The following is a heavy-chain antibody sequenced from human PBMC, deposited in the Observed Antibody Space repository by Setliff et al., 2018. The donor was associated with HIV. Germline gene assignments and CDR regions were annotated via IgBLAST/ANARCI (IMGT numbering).Heavy chain of an antibody. Sequence: PSETLSLTCTVSGGSINIYYWNWIRQPPGKGLEWIGYISTSGSTNYNPSLKSRVTLSIDMSKNQFSLKMSPVTAADTAVYYCTRLAGGYADYWGQGTLVTVSS. CDR2: ISTSGST. CDR1: GGSINIYY. D-gene: IGHD5-12*01. J-gene: IGHJ4*02. CDR3: TRLAGGYADY. V-gene: IGHV4-4*09.